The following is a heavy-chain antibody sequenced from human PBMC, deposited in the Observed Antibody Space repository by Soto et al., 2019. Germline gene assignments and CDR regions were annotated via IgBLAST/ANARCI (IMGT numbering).Heavy chain of an antibody. D-gene: IGHD5-18*01. V-gene: IGHV3-23*01. Sequence: EVRLLESGGDLVQPGGSLRLSCAASGFTFSNYAMSWVRQAPGKGLEWVSAISGSGGNTYYADSVKGRFTISRDNSKNTLYLQMNSLRAEDTAVYYCATHTAMVGSYWYFDLWGRGTLVTVSS. CDR2: ISGSGGNT. CDR1: GFTFSNYA. CDR3: ATHTAMVGSYWYFDL. J-gene: IGHJ2*01.